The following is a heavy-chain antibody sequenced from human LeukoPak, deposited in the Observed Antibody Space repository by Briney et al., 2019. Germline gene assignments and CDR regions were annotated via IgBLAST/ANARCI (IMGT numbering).Heavy chain of an antibody. D-gene: IGHD4-17*01. V-gene: IGHV4-59*08. J-gene: IGHJ2*01. CDR2: IYYSGST. CDR3: ARPRGYRTDYGDYVNSWYFDL. CDR1: GGSISSYY. Sequence: SETLSLTCTVSGGSISSYYWSWIRQPPGKGLEWIGYIYYSGSTNYNPSLKSRVTISVDTSKNQFSLKLSSVTAADTAVYYCARPRGYRTDYGDYVNSWYFDLWGRGTLVTVSS.